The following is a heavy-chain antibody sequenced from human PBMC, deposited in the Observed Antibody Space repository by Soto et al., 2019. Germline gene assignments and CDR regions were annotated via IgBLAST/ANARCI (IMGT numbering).Heavy chain of an antibody. CDR3: TRHAIIPKLRYGMDV. CDR2: IFYRGNT. V-gene: IGHV4-59*01. D-gene: IGHD1-1*01. CDR1: GGSISGYY. Sequence: SETLSLTCTVSGGSISGYYWSWIRQPPGKGLEWIGYIFYRGNTLYNPSLQSRVTISVDTSKNQFFLGLTSVTAADTAVYYCTRHAIIPKLRYGMDVWGQGASVTV. J-gene: IGHJ6*02.